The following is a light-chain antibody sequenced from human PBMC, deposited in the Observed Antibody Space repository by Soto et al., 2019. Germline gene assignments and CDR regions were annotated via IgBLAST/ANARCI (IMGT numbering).Light chain of an antibody. J-gene: IGKJ4*01. V-gene: IGKV1-39*01. CDR3: QQSYSIFT. Sequence: DIQMTQSPSSLSASVGDRVTITCRTSQSINTYLNWFQQKPGEAPKLPIFAASSLQSGVPSRFSGSGSGTDFTLTISSLQPEDFAIYYCQQSYSIFTFGGGTKVDIK. CDR1: QSINTY. CDR2: AAS.